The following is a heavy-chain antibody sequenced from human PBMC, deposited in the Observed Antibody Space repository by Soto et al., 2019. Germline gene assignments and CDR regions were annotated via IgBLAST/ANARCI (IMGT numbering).Heavy chain of an antibody. CDR2: IWYDGSNK. J-gene: IGHJ6*02. CDR1: GFTFNTYG. Sequence: QVQLVESGGGVVQPGGSLRLSCTTSGFTFNTYGMHWVRQAPGKGLEWVAIIWYDGSNKYYADSVKGRFTISRDNSKNTLYLQMNSLRAEDTALYQCARADCTGAYCYSWPFNYGVDVWGQGATVTVSS. D-gene: IGHD2-15*01. V-gene: IGHV3-33*08. CDR3: ARADCTGAYCYSWPFNYGVDV.